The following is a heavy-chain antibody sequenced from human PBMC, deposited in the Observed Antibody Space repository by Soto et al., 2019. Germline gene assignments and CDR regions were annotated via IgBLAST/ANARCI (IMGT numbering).Heavy chain of an antibody. CDR1: GVSIRSSNW. Sequence: QVQLQESGPGLVKPSGTLSLTCAVSGVSIRSSNWWSWVRQPPGKGLEWIGEILHSGTTNSNPSLKSRVTISVDKSKNHFSLRLRSVTAADTAVYYCASLHIAPLANSLDSWGQGTLVTVSS. D-gene: IGHD6-6*01. V-gene: IGHV4-4*02. CDR3: ASLHIAPLANSLDS. J-gene: IGHJ4*02. CDR2: ILHSGTT.